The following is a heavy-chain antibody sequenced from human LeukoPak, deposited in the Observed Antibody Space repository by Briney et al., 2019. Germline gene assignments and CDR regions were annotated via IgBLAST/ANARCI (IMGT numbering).Heavy chain of an antibody. D-gene: IGHD3-10*01. CDR3: ARQSPGTFDF. Sequence: GESLKISCKGSGYTFTNYWIGWVRQMPGKGLEWMAILSPGDSNTIYSPSFQGQVTISADKSINTAYLQWSSLKTSDTAMYYCARQSPGTFDFWGQGTLVTVSS. V-gene: IGHV5-51*01. CDR1: GYTFTNYW. J-gene: IGHJ4*02. CDR2: LSPGDSNT.